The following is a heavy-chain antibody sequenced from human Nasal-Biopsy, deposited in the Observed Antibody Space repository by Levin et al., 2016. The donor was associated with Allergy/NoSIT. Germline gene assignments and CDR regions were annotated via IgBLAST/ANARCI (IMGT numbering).Heavy chain of an antibody. V-gene: IGHV3-7*01. CDR1: GFMFANYW. CDR2: INQDGSGK. Sequence: ETLSLTCAVSGFMFANYWMSWVRRTPGKGLEWVANINQDGSGKFYVDSVEGRFTISRDSANNIVYLHMSSLTLGDTATYYCAKDPSHDVAFMLYEDWGQGTLVTVSS. J-gene: IGHJ4*02. D-gene: IGHD3-10*02. CDR3: AKDPSHDVAFMLYED.